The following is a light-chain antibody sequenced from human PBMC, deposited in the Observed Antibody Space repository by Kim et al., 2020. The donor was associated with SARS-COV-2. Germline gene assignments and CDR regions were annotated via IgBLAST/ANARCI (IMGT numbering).Light chain of an antibody. CDR3: QQYNDYPLT. J-gene: IGKJ4*01. CDR2: EAS. V-gene: IGKV1-5*03. Sequence: ASVGDIVTITCRASQRISSWLAWYQQKPGKAPKFLIYEASSLESGVPSRFSGSGSGTEFTLTISSLQPDDFATYYCQQYNDYPLTFGGGTKVDIK. CDR1: QRISSW.